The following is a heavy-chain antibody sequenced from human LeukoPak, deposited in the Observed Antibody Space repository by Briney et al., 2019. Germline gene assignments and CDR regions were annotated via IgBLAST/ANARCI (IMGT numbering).Heavy chain of an antibody. D-gene: IGHD2-15*01. V-gene: IGHV3-30*18. Sequence: GRSLRLSCAASGFTFSSYGMHWVRQAPGKGLEWVAVISYDGSNKYYADSVKGRFTISRDNSKNTLYLQMNSQRAEDTAVYYCAKGGSYSNDYWGQGTLVTVSS. CDR1: GFTFSSYG. J-gene: IGHJ4*02. CDR3: AKGGSYSNDY. CDR2: ISYDGSNK.